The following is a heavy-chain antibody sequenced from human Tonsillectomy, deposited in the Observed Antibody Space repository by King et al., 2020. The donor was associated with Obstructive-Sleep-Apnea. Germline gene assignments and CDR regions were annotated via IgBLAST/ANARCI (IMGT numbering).Heavy chain of an antibody. CDR1: GGSISSGGYY. J-gene: IGHJ4*02. CDR3: AREEGDSSGYYLDY. CDR2: IYYSGST. V-gene: IGHV4-31*03. D-gene: IGHD3-22*01. Sequence: VPLQESGPGLVKPSQNLSLTCTVSGGSISSGGYYWSWIRQHPGKGLEWIGYIYYSGSTYYNPSLKSRVTISVDTSKNQFSLKLCSVTDADTAVYYCAREEGDSSGYYLDYWGQGTLVTVSS.